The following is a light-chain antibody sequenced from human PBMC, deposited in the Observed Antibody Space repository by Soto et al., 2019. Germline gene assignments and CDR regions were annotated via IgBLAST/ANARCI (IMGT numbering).Light chain of an antibody. J-gene: IGLJ2*01. V-gene: IGLV1-51*01. CDR3: ATWDSSLGAVV. CDR1: SSNIGNNY. CDR2: DNN. Sequence: QSVLTQPPSVSAAPGQKVTISCSGSSSNIGNNYVSWYQQLPGTAPKLLIYDNNKRPSGIPDRFSGSKSDTSATLGITGLQTGDEADYYCATWDSSLGAVVFGGGTKLTVL.